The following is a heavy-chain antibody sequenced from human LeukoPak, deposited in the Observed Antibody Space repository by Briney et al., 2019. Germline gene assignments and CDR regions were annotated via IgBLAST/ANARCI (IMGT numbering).Heavy chain of an antibody. CDR2: ISGSGGST. Sequence: TGGSLRLSCAASGFTFSSYAMSWVRQAPGKGLEWVSTISGSGGSTYYADSVKGRFTISRDNSKKTLYLQMNSLRVEDTAVYYCTKDRWRELGPDYWGQGTLVTVSS. CDR3: TKDRWRELGPDY. CDR1: GFTFSSYA. D-gene: IGHD3-10*01. J-gene: IGHJ4*02. V-gene: IGHV3-23*01.